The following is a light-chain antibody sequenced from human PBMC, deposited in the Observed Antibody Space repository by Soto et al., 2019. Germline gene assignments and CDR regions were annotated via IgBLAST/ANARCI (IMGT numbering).Light chain of an antibody. J-gene: IGKJ5*01. CDR2: AAS. CDR1: QDLSRW. CDR3: QQPISFPIT. V-gene: IGKV1D-12*01. Sequence: DIPMTQSPSSVAASVGDRVTITCRASQDLSRWLAWYQQKPGKAPKLLIYAASSLQSGVPSRFSGSGSGTDFSLTIRSLQPEDSATYYCQQPISFPITFGQGTRLEIK.